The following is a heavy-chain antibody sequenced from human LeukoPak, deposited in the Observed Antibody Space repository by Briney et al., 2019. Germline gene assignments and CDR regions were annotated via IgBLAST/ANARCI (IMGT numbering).Heavy chain of an antibody. Sequence: SETLSLTCAVSGGSISSSNWWSWVRQPPGKGLEWIGEIYHSGSTNYNPSLKSRVTTSVDKSKNQFSLKLSSVTAADTAVYYCARLPLRCSGGSCYPYFDYWGQGTLVTVSS. D-gene: IGHD2-15*01. CDR1: GGSISSSNW. V-gene: IGHV4-4*02. CDR2: IYHSGST. J-gene: IGHJ4*02. CDR3: ARLPLRCSGGSCYPYFDY.